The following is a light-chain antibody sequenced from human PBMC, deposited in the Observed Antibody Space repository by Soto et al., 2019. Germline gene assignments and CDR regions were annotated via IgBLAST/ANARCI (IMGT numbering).Light chain of an antibody. CDR3: NSHAGTTSFWV. CDR2: EVS. J-gene: IGLJ3*02. CDR1: SSDVGGYNH. Sequence: QSALTQPASVSGSPGQSITISCTGTSSDVGGYNHVSWYQQHPGKVPKLIIYEVSNRPSGVSNCFSASKSGNTASLTISGLQAEDEADYYCNSHAGTTSFWVFGGGTKLTVL. V-gene: IGLV2-14*01.